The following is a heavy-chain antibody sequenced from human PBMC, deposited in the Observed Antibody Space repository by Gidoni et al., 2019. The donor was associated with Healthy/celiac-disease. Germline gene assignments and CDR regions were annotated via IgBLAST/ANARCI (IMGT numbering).Heavy chain of an antibody. J-gene: IGHJ4*02. CDR2: IIPILGIA. V-gene: IGHV1-69*04. CDR1: GGTFSSYA. D-gene: IGHD3-22*01. Sequence: QVQLVQSGAEVKKPGSSVKVSCKASGGTFSSYASSWVRQAPGQGLEWMGRIIPILGIANYAQKFQGRVTITADKSTSTAYMELSSLRSEDTAVYYCASTDDSSGYYPDYWGQGTLVTVSS. CDR3: ASTDDSSGYYPDY.